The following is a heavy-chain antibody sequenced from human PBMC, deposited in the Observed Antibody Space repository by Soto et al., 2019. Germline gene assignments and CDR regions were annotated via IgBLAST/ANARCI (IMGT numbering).Heavy chain of an antibody. Sequence: PSDTLSLTCAVYGGSFSGYYWSWIRQPPGKGLEWIGEINHSGSTNYNPSLKRRVTISVDTSKNQFSLKLSSVTAADTAVYYCARAVPVSRAIASGSHDYWGQGTLVTVSS. CDR3: ARAVPVSRAIASGSHDY. D-gene: IGHD2-2*01. CDR1: GGSFSGYY. V-gene: IGHV4-34*01. CDR2: INHSGST. J-gene: IGHJ4*02.